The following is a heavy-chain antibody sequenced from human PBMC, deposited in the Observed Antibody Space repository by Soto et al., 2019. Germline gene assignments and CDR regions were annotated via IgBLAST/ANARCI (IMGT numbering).Heavy chain of an antibody. CDR3: AKDNRYYDSSGTFDY. Sequence: EVQLVESGGGMVQPGRSLRLSCEASGFTFDDYAMHWVRQAPGKGLEWVSGISWNSGSIGYADSVKGRFTISRDNAKNSLYLQMNSLRSEDTALYYWAKDNRYYDSSGTFDYWGQGTLVTFSS. D-gene: IGHD3-22*01. CDR1: GFTFDDYA. V-gene: IGHV3-9*01. J-gene: IGHJ4*02. CDR2: ISWNSGSI.